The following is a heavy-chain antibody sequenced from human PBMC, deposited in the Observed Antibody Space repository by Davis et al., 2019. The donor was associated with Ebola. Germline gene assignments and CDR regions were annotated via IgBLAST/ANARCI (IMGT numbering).Heavy chain of an antibody. D-gene: IGHD6-6*01. J-gene: IGHJ6*02. Sequence: GESLKISCAASGFTFSNYWMSWVRQAPGKGLEWVANINQDGSEKYYVDSVKGRFSISRDNVKNSLYLQINSLRPEDTALYYCAREAGSSSSLYFYGMDVWGQGTTVTVSS. CDR1: GFTFSNYW. CDR3: AREAGSSSSLYFYGMDV. CDR2: INQDGSEK. V-gene: IGHV3-7*01.